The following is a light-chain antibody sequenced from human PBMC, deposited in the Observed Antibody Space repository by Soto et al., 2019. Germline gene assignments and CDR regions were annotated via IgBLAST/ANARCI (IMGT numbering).Light chain of an antibody. J-gene: IGKJ2*01. CDR2: GAS. Sequence: ESLLTQSPGTLSLSPGERATLSCRASHTANSRHLNWYQHKPGQAPRLLIYGASIRAAGIPDRFSGSRSGAYFSLTITRLEPEDSAVYYCQQFDGSRPAFTFGQGTKLEI. CDR3: QQFDGSRPAFT. V-gene: IGKV3-20*01. CDR1: HTANSRH.